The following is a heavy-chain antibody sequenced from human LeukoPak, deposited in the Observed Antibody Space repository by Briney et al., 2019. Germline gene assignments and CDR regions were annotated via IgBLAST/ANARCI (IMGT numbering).Heavy chain of an antibody. CDR3: ATRESRFIAVAGTWFDP. CDR1: GFTFSDYY. Sequence: AGGSLRLSCAASGFTFSDYYMSWIRQAPGKGLEWVSYISSSGSTIYYADSVKGRFTISRDNAKNSLYLQMNSLRAEDTAVYYCATRESRFIAVAGTWFDPWGQGTLVTVSS. D-gene: IGHD6-19*01. CDR2: ISSSGSTI. V-gene: IGHV3-11*01. J-gene: IGHJ5*02.